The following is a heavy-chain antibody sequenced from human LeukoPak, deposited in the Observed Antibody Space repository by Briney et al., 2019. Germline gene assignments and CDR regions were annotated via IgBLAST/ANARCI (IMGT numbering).Heavy chain of an antibody. J-gene: IGHJ4*02. CDR3: ARGVLTYTMMGLGYYFDY. CDR2: IYYSGST. D-gene: IGHD3-22*01. CDR1: GGSISSGDYY. Sequence: KPSQTLSLTCTVSGGSISSGDYYWSWIRQPPGKGLEWIGYIYYSGSTYYNPSLKSRVTISVDTSKNLFSLKLSSVTAADTAVYYCARGVLTYTMMGLGYYFDYWGQGTLVTVSS. V-gene: IGHV4-30-4*01.